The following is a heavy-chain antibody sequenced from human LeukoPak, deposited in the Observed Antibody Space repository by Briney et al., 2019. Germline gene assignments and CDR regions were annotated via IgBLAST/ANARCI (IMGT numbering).Heavy chain of an antibody. CDR1: EFTFSNYE. CDR3: VRESAGLGTKAFDI. J-gene: IGHJ3*02. CDR2: IGIAYDT. D-gene: IGHD1-7*01. V-gene: IGHV3-13*01. Sequence: GGPLRLSCAASEFTFSNYEMHWVRQTAGKGLEWVAAIGIAYDTFYSDSVRGRFSLSRENAKNALHLQMNSLRAGDTALYYCVRESAGLGTKAFDIWGQGAMVTVSS.